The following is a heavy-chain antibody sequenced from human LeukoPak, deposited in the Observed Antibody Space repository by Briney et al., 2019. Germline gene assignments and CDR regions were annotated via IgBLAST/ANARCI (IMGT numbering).Heavy chain of an antibody. CDR2: ISSSSSYI. Sequence: PGGSLRLSCAASGFTFSSYSMNWVRQAPGKGLEWVSSISSSSSYIYYADSVKGRFTISRDNPKNSLYLQMNSLRAEDTAVYYCARGGYCSSGSCYSAEYYFDYWGQGNLVTVSS. D-gene: IGHD2-2*01. CDR1: GFTFSSYS. CDR3: ARGGYCSSGSCYSAEYYFDY. V-gene: IGHV3-21*01. J-gene: IGHJ4*02.